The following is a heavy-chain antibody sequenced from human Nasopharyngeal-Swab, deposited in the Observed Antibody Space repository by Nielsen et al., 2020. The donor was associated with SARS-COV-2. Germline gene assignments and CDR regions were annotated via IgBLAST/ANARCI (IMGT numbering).Heavy chain of an antibody. D-gene: IGHD3-10*01. Sequence: GESLKISCAASGFTFSSYGMHWVRQAPGKGLEWVAFIRFDGINKYYADSVKGRFAISRDNSKNTLYLQMENLRAEDTAVYYCARDLERSPMVQGADYWGQGTLVTVSS. CDR2: IRFDGINK. J-gene: IGHJ4*02. CDR3: ARDLERSPMVQGADY. CDR1: GFTFSSYG. V-gene: IGHV3-30*02.